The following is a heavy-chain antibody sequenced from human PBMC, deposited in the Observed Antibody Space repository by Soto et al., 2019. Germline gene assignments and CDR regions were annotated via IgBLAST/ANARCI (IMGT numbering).Heavy chain of an antibody. V-gene: IGHV4-38-2*01. Sequence: SETLSLTCAVSGYSISSGHYWGWIRQPPGKGLEWIGSVYHDGSTYDNSSLKSRVTISVDTSRNQFSLRLTSVTASDTAVYYCARHPSGTYGWFDPWGQGSLVTVSS. J-gene: IGHJ5*02. D-gene: IGHD1-26*01. CDR2: VYHDGST. CDR3: ARHPSGTYGWFDP. CDR1: GYSISSGHY.